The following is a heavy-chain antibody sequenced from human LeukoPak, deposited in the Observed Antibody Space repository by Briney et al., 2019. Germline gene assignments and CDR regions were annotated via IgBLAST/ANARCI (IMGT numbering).Heavy chain of an antibody. J-gene: IGHJ6*02. Sequence: PGGSLRLSCAASGFSVSSNYMNWVRQAPGKGLEWVSVVYSGGNTYYADSVKGRFTISRRSSKNTLFLQMNSLRTEDTAMYYCARGIGYCSGDNCYSIGGYYYGMDVWGQGTAVTVFS. CDR3: ARGIGYCSGDNCYSIGGYYYGMDV. V-gene: IGHV3-53*04. CDR2: VYSGGNT. CDR1: GFSVSSNY. D-gene: IGHD2-15*01.